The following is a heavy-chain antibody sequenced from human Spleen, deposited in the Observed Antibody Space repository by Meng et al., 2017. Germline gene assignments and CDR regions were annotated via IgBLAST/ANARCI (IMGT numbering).Heavy chain of an antibody. D-gene: IGHD3-22*01. Sequence: SSVKVSCKASGYTFTSYAISWVRQAPGQGLEWMGGIIPIFGTANYAQKFQGRVTITADESTSTAYVELSSLRSEDTAVYYCARGPIVVVITTYYYYGMDVWGQGTTVTVSS. CDR2: IIPIFGTA. J-gene: IGHJ6*02. CDR3: ARGPIVVVITTYYYYGMDV. V-gene: IGHV1-69*13. CDR1: GYTFTSYA.